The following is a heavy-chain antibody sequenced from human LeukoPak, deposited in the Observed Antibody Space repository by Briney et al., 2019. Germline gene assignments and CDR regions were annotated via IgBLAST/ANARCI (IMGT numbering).Heavy chain of an antibody. J-gene: IGHJ6*03. V-gene: IGHV1-58*02. CDR1: GFTFTSSA. CDR3: ARGCYYDFWSGYYRYYYYYMDV. Sequence: GASVKVSCKASGFTFTSSAMQWVRQARGQRLEWIGWIVVGSGNTNYAQKFQERVTITRDMSTSTAYMELSSLRSEDTAVYYCARGCYYDFWSGYYRYYYYYMDVWGKGTTVTVSS. D-gene: IGHD3-3*01. CDR2: IVVGSGNT.